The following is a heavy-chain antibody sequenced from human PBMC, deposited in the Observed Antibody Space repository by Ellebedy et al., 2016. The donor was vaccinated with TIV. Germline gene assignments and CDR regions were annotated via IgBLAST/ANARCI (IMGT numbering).Heavy chain of an antibody. CDR2: MSYDGSNK. D-gene: IGHD3-22*01. CDR1: GFSFKTYG. J-gene: IGHJ4*02. V-gene: IGHV3-30*18. Sequence: GESLKISXAASGFSFKTYGMHWVRQSPGKGLEWVALMSYDGSNKYYLDSVRGRFTISRDNSKNTLYLQMNSLRTEDTAVYYCAKDGEADSIGYPTPDYWGQGTLVTVSS. CDR3: AKDGEADSIGYPTPDY.